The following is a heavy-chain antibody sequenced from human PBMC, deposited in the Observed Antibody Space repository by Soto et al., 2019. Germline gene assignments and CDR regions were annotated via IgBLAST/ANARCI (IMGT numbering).Heavy chain of an antibody. CDR3: ARGFLEWLSQTDAFDI. V-gene: IGHV4-4*02. CDR2: IYQSGSN. CDR1: GDSISISHW. D-gene: IGHD3-3*01. J-gene: IGHJ3*02. Sequence: SETLSLTCSVSGDSISISHWCSWVRQPPGKGLEWSGYIYQSGSNNYKNHIKSRVNISVDTSKNQLYLKLRSVTAADTAVYYCARGFLEWLSQTDAFDIWGQGTMVTVSS.